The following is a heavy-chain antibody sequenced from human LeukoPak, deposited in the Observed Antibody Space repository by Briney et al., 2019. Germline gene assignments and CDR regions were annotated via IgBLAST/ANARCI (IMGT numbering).Heavy chain of an antibody. CDR2: ISVNGETT. CDR1: GFIVSNFG. J-gene: IGHJ4*02. Sequence: GGSLRLSCAVSGFIVSNFGMRWVRQAPGKGLEWISAISVNGETTYYADSVKGRFIISRDNSKNTLFLQLSSLRAEDTAVYYCAQGYSRGWYPYWGQGSLVSVSS. D-gene: IGHD6-19*01. CDR3: AQGYSRGWYPY. V-gene: IGHV3-23*01.